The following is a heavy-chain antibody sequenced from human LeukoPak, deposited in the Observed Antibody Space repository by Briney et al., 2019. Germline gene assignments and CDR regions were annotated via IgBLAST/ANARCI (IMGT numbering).Heavy chain of an antibody. V-gene: IGHV4-59*01. CDR2: IYYSGST. CDR3: AREGIAAAGTIGSSWFDP. J-gene: IGHJ5*02. D-gene: IGHD6-13*01. CDR1: GGSISSYY. Sequence: PSETLSLTCTVSGGSISSYYWSWLRQPPGKGLGWIGYIYYSGSTNYNPSLKSRVTISVDTSKNQFSLKLISVTAADTAVYYCAREGIAAAGTIGSSWFDPWGQGTLVTVSS.